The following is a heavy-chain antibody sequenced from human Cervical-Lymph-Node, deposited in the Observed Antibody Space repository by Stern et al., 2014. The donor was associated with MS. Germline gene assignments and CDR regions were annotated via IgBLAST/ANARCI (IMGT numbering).Heavy chain of an antibody. CDR2: INPNGSVT. Sequence: VHLVESGPEVKKPGASVMVSCKTSVYTFTNYYIHWVRQAPGQGLEWMGIINPNGSVTASAQKFQGRLTVTRDTSTTTVYMRLITLTSEDTAMYYCTRAVGGVGREWGQGTLVFVSS. J-gene: IGHJ4*02. V-gene: IGHV1-46*01. CDR1: VYTFTNYY. CDR3: TRAVGGVGRE. D-gene: IGHD3-16*01.